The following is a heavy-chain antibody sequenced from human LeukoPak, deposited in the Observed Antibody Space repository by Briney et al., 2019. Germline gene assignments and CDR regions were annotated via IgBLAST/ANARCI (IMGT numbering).Heavy chain of an antibody. D-gene: IGHD1-26*01. CDR3: TRESGAFSPFGF. CDR2: VHLSGAS. J-gene: IGHJ4*02. CDR1: GGSILTTNW. V-gene: IGHV4-4*02. Sequence: NPSGTLSLTCAVSGGSILTTNWWSWVRQPPGKGLEWIGEVHLSGASNYNPSLKSRVNMSIDKSKNQLSLELTSVTAADTAIYYCTRESGAFSPFGFWGQGTLVTVSS.